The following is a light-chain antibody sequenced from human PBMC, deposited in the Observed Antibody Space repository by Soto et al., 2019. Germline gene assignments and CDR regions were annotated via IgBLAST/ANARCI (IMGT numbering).Light chain of an antibody. V-gene: IGLV2-14*01. Sequence: LAQPASVSGSPGQSITISCTGTSSDVGGYNYVSWYQQHPGKAPKLMIYEVSNRPLGVSNRFSGSKSGNTASLTISGLQAEDEADYYCTSYTSSSTLDVFGTGTKVTVL. CDR3: TSYTSSSTLDV. CDR1: SSDVGGYNY. CDR2: EVS. J-gene: IGLJ1*01.